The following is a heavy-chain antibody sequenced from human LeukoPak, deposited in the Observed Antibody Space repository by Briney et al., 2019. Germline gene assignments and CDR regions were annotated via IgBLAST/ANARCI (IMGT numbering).Heavy chain of an antibody. J-gene: IGHJ4*02. CDR2: ISSNGFTT. V-gene: IGHV3-11*04. D-gene: IGHD1-26*01. Sequence: KAGGSLRLSCAASGFTFRDYYMTWIRQAPGKGLEWVSYISSNGFTTYDADSVKGRFTISRDNAKNSLYLQMNSLRAEDTAVYYCARGRWVGGSYYFDSWGQGTLVTVSS. CDR1: GFTFRDYY. CDR3: ARGRWVGGSYYFDS.